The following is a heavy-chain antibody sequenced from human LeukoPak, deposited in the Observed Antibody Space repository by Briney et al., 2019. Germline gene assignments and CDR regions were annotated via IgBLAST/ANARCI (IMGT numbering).Heavy chain of an antibody. J-gene: IGHJ3*02. CDR1: GFTFSSYS. D-gene: IGHD6-13*01. Sequence: GGSLRLSCAASGFTFSSYSMNWVRQAPGKGLEWVSSISSSSSYIYYADSVKGRFTISRDNAKNSLYLQMNSLRAEDTAVYYCARARQQLVLDAFDIWGQGTMVTVSS. CDR2: ISSSSSYI. CDR3: ARARQQLVLDAFDI. V-gene: IGHV3-21*01.